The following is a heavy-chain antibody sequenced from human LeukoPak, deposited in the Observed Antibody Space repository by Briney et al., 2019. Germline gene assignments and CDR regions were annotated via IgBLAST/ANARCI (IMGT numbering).Heavy chain of an antibody. Sequence: SETLSLTCTVSGGSISIYYWSWIRQSPGKGLEWIGYIYYSGSTNYNPSLKSRVTISVDTSKNQFSLKLSSVTAADTAVYYCARLSLFEDSSGWFDPWGQGTLVTVSS. CDR1: GGSISIYY. CDR2: IYYSGST. J-gene: IGHJ5*02. D-gene: IGHD3-22*01. CDR3: ARLSLFEDSSGWFDP. V-gene: IGHV4-59*08.